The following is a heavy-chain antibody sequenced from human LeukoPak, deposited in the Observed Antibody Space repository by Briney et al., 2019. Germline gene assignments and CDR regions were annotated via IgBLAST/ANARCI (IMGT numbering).Heavy chain of an antibody. V-gene: IGHV3-23*01. D-gene: IGHD3-10*01. Sequence: GGSLRLSCAASGFTFSSYAMSWVRQAPGKGLEWVSAISGSGGSTYYADSVKGRFTISRDNSKNTLYLQMNSLRAEDTVVYYCAKNWRFGELLWWGQRTLVTVSS. J-gene: IGHJ4*02. CDR1: GFTFSSYA. CDR3: AKNWRFGELLW. CDR2: ISGSGGST.